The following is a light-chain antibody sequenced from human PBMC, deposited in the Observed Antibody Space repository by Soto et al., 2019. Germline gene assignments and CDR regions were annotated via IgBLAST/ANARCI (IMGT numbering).Light chain of an antibody. CDR2: AAS. Sequence: DIQMTQSPSSLSASVGDRVTITCRASQDIRNDLGWYQQRPGKAPKRLIHAASSLQSGVPSRFGGSESGTEFTLTISSLQTDDFSTYYCQQYHSYWTFGQGTKVE. CDR3: QQYHSYWT. V-gene: IGKV1-17*01. CDR1: QDIRND. J-gene: IGKJ1*01.